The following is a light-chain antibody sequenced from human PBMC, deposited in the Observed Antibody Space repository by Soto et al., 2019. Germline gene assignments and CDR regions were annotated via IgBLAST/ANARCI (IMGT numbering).Light chain of an antibody. CDR1: QTISSL. CDR3: QHYNSYSEA. V-gene: IGKV1-5*03. J-gene: IGKJ1*01. Sequence: DIQMTQSPSTLSGSVGDRVTITCRASQTISSLLAWYHQKPVKAPKLLIYNASTLKSGFPSRFSGSGSGTEFTLTISSLQPDDFATYYCQHYNSYSEAFGQGTKVDIK. CDR2: NAS.